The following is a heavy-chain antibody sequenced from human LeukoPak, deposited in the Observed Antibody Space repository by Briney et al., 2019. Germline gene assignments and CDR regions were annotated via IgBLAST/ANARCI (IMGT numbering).Heavy chain of an antibody. CDR2: IYYSGST. CDR1: GGSISSYY. Sequence: SETLSLTCTVSGGSISSYYWSWIRQPPGKGLEWIGYIYYSGSTNYSPSLKSRVTISVDTSKNQFSLKLSSVTAADTAVYYCARSPVDDFWSGYGSYYYGMDVWGQGTTVTVSS. CDR3: ARSPVDDFWSGYGSYYYGMDV. J-gene: IGHJ6*02. D-gene: IGHD3-3*01. V-gene: IGHV4-59*01.